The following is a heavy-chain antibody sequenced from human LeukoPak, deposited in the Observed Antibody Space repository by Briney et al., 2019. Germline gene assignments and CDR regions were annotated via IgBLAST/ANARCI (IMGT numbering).Heavy chain of an antibody. CDR1: GFTFSTYA. J-gene: IGHJ4*02. Sequence: PGGSLRLSCAASGFTFSTYAMSWVRQAPGKGLEWVSGISESGGTTYYADSVKGRFTISRDNSKNTLYLQMSSLRAEDTAVYYCAATYYYGSGSINWGQGTLVTVSS. V-gene: IGHV3-23*01. CDR3: AATYYYGSGSIN. CDR2: ISESGGTT. D-gene: IGHD3-10*01.